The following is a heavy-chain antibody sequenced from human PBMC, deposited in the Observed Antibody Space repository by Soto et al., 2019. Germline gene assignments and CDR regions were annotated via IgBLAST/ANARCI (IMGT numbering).Heavy chain of an antibody. CDR2: IYYSGST. CDR1: GGSISSSSYY. D-gene: IGHD6-6*01. Sequence: PSETLSLTCTVSGGSISSSSYYWGWIRQPPGKGLEWIGSIYYSGSTYYNPSLKSRVTISVDTSKNQFSLKLSSVTAADTAVYYCARRGREQLADSWYFDLWGRGTLVTV. V-gene: IGHV4-39*01. J-gene: IGHJ2*01. CDR3: ARRGREQLADSWYFDL.